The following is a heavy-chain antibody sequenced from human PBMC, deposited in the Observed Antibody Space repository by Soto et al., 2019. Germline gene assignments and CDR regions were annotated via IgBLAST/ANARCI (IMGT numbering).Heavy chain of an antibody. CDR3: ARLVGAYDSYFDH. D-gene: IGHD5-12*01. J-gene: IGHJ4*02. Sequence: GESLKISCKASGYDFASTWIGWVRQLPGKGLDWLGIIYPGDSETRYSPSFRGQVTFSVDMSISTAYLQWSSLKTSDIAIYYCARLVGAYDSYFDHWGQIPGATFSS. CDR1: GYDFASTW. V-gene: IGHV5-51*01. CDR2: IYPGDSET.